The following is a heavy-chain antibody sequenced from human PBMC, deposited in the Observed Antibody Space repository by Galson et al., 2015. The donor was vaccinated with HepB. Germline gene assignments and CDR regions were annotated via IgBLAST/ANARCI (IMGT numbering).Heavy chain of an antibody. CDR2: TDPSDSYT. D-gene: IGHD6-13*01. J-gene: IGHJ2*01. CDR1: GYSFTNYW. CDR3: ARLSKAADWCFDL. V-gene: IGHV5-10-1*01. Sequence: QSGAEVKKPGEFLRISCKGSGYSFTNYWIIWVRQVPGKGLEWMGRTDPSDSYTNYSPSFQGHVTISVDKSISTAYLQWSSLKASDTAMYYYARLSKAADWCFDLWGRGTLVTVSS.